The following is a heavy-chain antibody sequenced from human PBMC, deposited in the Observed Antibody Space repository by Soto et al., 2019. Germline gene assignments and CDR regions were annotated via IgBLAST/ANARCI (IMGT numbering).Heavy chain of an antibody. CDR3: ASYRGALYFES. Sequence: SETLSLTCAVSGGSISSGGYSWSWIRQPPDKGLEWLGYVFYGGTDYNPSLGGRVSMSVETSKSQFSLKLTSVTVADTAVYYCASYRGALYFESWGPGILVTVSS. D-gene: IGHD3-16*01. V-gene: IGHV4-30-4*07. CDR1: GGSISSGGYS. CDR2: VFYGGT. J-gene: IGHJ4*02.